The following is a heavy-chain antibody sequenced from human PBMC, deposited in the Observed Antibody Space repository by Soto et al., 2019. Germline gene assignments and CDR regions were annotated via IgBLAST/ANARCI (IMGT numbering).Heavy chain of an antibody. J-gene: IGHJ3*02. CDR3: ASKGGPDGDGAFDI. V-gene: IGHV1-18*01. CDR1: GYTFTSYG. CDR2: ISAYNGNT. D-gene: IGHD3-10*01. Sequence: ASVKVSCKASGYTFTSYGISWVRQAPGQGLEWMGWISAYNGNTNYAQKLQGRVTMTTDTSTSTAYMELRSLRSDDTAVYYCASKGGPDGDGAFDIWGQRTMVTVSS.